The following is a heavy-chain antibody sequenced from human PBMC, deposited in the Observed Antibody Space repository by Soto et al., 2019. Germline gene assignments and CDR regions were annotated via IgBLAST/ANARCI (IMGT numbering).Heavy chain of an antibody. V-gene: IGHV3-21*01. CDR1: GFTFSSYT. Sequence: EVQLMESGGGLVKPGGSLRLSCAASGFTFSSYTMIWVRHAPGKWLAWVSSISSRSSYIYYADSVKGRFTIARDNAKNTLYLQMNSLRAEDTAVYYCARFGYTTEAHWGQGTLVTVSS. CDR3: ARFGYTTEAH. CDR2: ISSRSSYI. J-gene: IGHJ4*02. D-gene: IGHD5-12*01.